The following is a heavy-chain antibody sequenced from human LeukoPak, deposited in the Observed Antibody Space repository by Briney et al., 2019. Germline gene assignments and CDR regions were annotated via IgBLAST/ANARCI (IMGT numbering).Heavy chain of an antibody. Sequence: GGSLRLSCAASGFTYSSCAMSWLRQAPGKGLEWVSAINGSGGSTYYADSVKGLFTISRDNSKNTLYLQMNSLRAEDTAVYYCAKSKIGTTGTTSWGYFDYWSQGTLVTVSS. CDR1: GFTYSSCA. J-gene: IGHJ4*02. CDR3: AKSKIGTTGTTSWGYFDY. V-gene: IGHV3-23*01. D-gene: IGHD1-1*01. CDR2: INGSGGST.